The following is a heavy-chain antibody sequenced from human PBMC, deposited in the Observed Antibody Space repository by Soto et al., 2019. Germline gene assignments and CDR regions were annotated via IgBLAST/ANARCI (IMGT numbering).Heavy chain of an antibody. J-gene: IGHJ4*02. D-gene: IGHD2-15*01. Sequence: PGGSLRLSCAASGFIFSNYNMNWVRQAPGKGLEWVSSISSSSSYIYYADSVKGRFTISRDNAKNSLYLQMTSLRGEDTAVYYCARDQYCSGGSCFSDYWGQGTLVTVSS. CDR1: GFIFSNYN. CDR2: ISSSSSYI. V-gene: IGHV3-21*01. CDR3: ARDQYCSGGSCFSDY.